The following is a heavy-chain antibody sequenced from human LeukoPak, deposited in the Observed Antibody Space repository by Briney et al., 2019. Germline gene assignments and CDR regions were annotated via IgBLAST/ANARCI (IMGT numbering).Heavy chain of an antibody. V-gene: IGHV3-7*01. J-gene: IGHJ3*01. CDR3: ARAGYYGDDAFDL. Sequence: GGSLRLSCVACGFIIGSYWMSWVRQAPGKGLEWVANIRQDGSEKYYVDSVKGRLTISRDNAKNSLYLQMNNLTAADTAIYYCARAGYYGDDAFDLWGQGTRVTVSS. CDR2: IRQDGSEK. D-gene: IGHD2/OR15-2a*01. CDR1: GFIIGSYW.